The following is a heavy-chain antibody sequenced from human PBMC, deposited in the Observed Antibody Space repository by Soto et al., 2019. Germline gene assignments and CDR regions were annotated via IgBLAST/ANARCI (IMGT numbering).Heavy chain of an antibody. CDR3: ARDQSGQQLTNFDY. V-gene: IGHV3-7*01. CDR1: GFTFSDYY. D-gene: IGHD6-13*01. J-gene: IGHJ4*02. Sequence: GGSLRLSCAASGFTFSDYYMSWIRQAPGKGLEWVANIKQDGSEKYYVDSVKGRFTISRDNAKNSLYLQMNSLRAEDTAVYYCARDQSGQQLTNFDYWGQGTQVTVSS. CDR2: IKQDGSEK.